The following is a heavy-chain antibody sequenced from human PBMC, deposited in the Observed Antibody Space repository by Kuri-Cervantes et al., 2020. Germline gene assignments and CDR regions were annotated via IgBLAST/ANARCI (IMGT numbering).Heavy chain of an antibody. CDR1: GFTFSDAW. J-gene: IGHJ4*02. CDR3: ASMVRGTLLSYFDY. V-gene: IGHV3-21*01. D-gene: IGHD3-10*01. CDR2: IISSSSYI. Sequence: GGSLRLSCAASGFTFSDAWMSWVRQAPGKGLEWVSSIISSSSYIYYADSVKGRFTISRDNAKNSLYLQMNSLRAEDTAVYYCASMVRGTLLSYFDYWGQGTLVTVSS.